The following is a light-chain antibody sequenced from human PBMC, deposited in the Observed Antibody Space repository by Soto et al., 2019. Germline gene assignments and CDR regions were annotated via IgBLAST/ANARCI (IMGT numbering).Light chain of an antibody. Sequence: QSVLTQPPSASGTPGLRVTISCSGSSSNIGGNFVVWYQQLPGTAPKLLIYSNNKRPSGVPDRFSASKSGTSASLAISGRRSEEEADYYCAAWDDSLSGVVFGGGTQLTVL. CDR2: SNN. J-gene: IGLJ2*01. CDR1: SSNIGGNF. CDR3: AAWDDSLSGVV. V-gene: IGLV1-47*02.